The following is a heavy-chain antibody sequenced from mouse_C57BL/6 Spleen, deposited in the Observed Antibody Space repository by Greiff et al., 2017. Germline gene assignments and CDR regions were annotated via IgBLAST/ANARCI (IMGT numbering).Heavy chain of an antibody. J-gene: IGHJ2*01. CDR2: ISSGGSYT. V-gene: IGHV5-6*01. D-gene: IGHD2-5*01. CDR1: GFTFSSYG. Sequence: EVMLVESGGDLVKPGGSLKLSCAASGFTFSSYGMSWVRQTPDKRLEWVATISSGGSYTYYPDSVKGRFTISRDNAKNTLYLQMSSLKSEDTAMYYCARPDSNYFYYFDYWGQGTTLTVSS. CDR3: ARPDSNYFYYFDY.